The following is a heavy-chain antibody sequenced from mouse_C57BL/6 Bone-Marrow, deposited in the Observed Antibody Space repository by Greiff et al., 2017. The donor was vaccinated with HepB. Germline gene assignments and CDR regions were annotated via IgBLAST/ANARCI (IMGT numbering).Heavy chain of an antibody. CDR2: IDPSDSYT. CDR3: ARRGDYDGGMDY. Sequence: QVQLQQPGAELVRPGTSVKLSCKASGYTFTSYWMHWVKQRPGQGLEWIGVIDPSDSYTNYNQKFKGKATLTVDTSSSTAYMQLSSLTSEDSAVYYCARRGDYDGGMDYWGQGTSVTVSS. CDR1: GYTFTSYW. D-gene: IGHD2-4*01. V-gene: IGHV1-59*01. J-gene: IGHJ4*01.